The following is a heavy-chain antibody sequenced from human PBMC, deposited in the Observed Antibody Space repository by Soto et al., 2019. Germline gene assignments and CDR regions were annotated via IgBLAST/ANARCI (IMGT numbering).Heavy chain of an antibody. CDR1: GYTFTDYY. D-gene: IGHD6-19*01. Sequence: QVQLVQSGAEVKKHGASVKVSCKASGYTFTDYYMHWVRQAPGQGLEWMGWINTNSGVTNYAPKFQDWVTMTRDTSISKDYMELRRLISDATPVYSCAREGGYSSALGIDYRGKGTLVTVSS. CDR2: INTNSGVT. V-gene: IGHV1-2*04. CDR3: AREGGYSSALGIDY. J-gene: IGHJ4*02.